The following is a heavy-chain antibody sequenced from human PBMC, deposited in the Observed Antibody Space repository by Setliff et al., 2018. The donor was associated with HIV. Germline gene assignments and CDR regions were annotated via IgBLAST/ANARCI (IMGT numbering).Heavy chain of an antibody. V-gene: IGHV4-39*01. D-gene: IGHD3-3*01. CDR1: GASISSHNYY. CDR2: IRSSGDT. CDR3: ARSKTFYDFWGGYYTHGAFKI. J-gene: IGHJ3*02. Sequence: KSSETLSLTCTVSGASISSHNYYWGWIRQSPGKGLEWIASIRSSGDTYYNPSLQSRVIISVDTSNNQISLKLTSVTAADTAVYYCARSKTFYDFWGGYYTHGAFKIWGLGTMVTVSS.